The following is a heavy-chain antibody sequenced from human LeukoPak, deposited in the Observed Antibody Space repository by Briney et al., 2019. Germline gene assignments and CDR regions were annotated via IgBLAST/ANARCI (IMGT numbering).Heavy chain of an antibody. D-gene: IGHD2-15*01. Sequence: SETLSLTCAVYGGSFSGYYWSWIRQPPGKGLEWIGYISYSGSTDSNPSLKSRVTISVDTSKNQISLKLSSVTAADTAVYYCARTYCRGGSCHFDYWGQGTLVTVSS. V-gene: IGHV4-59*08. CDR2: ISYSGST. J-gene: IGHJ4*02. CDR1: GGSFSGYY. CDR3: ARTYCRGGSCHFDY.